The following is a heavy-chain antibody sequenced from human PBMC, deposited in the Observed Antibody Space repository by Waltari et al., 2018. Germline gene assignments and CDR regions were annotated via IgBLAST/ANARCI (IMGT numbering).Heavy chain of an antibody. CDR1: GTSVGHGDYY. J-gene: IGHJ4*02. CDR3: ASLRIVAAPYHYFDY. D-gene: IGHD1-26*01. V-gene: IGHV4-61*08. CDR2: IYYTGTA. Sequence: QVQLQESGPGLVKPSETLYLPCSVAGTSVGHGDYYRTWIRQPPGKGLEWIVYIYYTGTAYYNPSLKSRVTISVDTSKNQFSLKLSSVTTADTAVYYCASLRIVAAPYHYFDYWGQGTRVSVSS.